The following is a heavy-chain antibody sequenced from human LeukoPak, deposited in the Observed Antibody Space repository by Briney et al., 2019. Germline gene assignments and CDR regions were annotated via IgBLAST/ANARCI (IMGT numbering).Heavy chain of an antibody. CDR1: GLTFSNYC. D-gene: IGHD2-15*01. CDR3: ARGYCSGGSCYYTHPSYGMDV. J-gene: IGHJ6*02. Sequence: PGGSLTLSCAPSGLTFSNYCTHSASQPPGKGMGYVSAITSNGVSTFYANSVKGRFTISRDNSKNTLYLEMGSLRTEDMAVYYCARGYCSGGSCYYTHPSYGMDVWGQGTTVTVSS. V-gene: IGHV3-64*01. CDR2: ITSNGVST.